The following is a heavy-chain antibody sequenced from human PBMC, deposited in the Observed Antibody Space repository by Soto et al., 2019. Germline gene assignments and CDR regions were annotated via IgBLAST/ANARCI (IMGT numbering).Heavy chain of an antibody. D-gene: IGHD3-10*01. CDR1: GFPFSSYA. V-gene: IGHV3-23*01. J-gene: IGHJ4*01. CDR2: ISGNGAET. Sequence: GGSLTLSCAASGFPFSSYAMSCVRQAPGKGLEGVSAISGNGAETSYAASVSGRFTISRDNSRDTLYLQINSLRADDTAVYYCGKDSEPHPYGSGSYPPYWGPGTRVTVSS. CDR3: GKDSEPHPYGSGSYPPY.